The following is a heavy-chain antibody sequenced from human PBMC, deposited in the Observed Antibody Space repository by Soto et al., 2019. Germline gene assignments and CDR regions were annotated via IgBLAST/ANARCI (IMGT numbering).Heavy chain of an antibody. CDR2: INAGNGNT. CDR3: ARDGGSTVISFDY. Sequence: ASVKVSCKASGYTFTSYAMHWVRQAPGQRLEWMGWINAGNGNTKYSQKFQGRVTITRDTSASTAYMELRSLRSDDTAVYYCARDGGSTVISFDYWGQGTLVTVSS. V-gene: IGHV1-3*01. D-gene: IGHD4-17*01. J-gene: IGHJ4*02. CDR1: GYTFTSYA.